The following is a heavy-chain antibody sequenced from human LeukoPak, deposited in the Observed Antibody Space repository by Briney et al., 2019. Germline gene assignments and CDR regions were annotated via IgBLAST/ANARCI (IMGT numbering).Heavy chain of an antibody. CDR3: ARGIVGPTMAFDY. J-gene: IGHJ4*02. V-gene: IGHV4-31*03. CDR2: IYYSGST. D-gene: IGHD5-18*01. CDR1: GGSISSGGYF. Sequence: SETLSLTCSVSGGSISSGGYFWTWIHQHPGKGLEWIGNIYYSGSTYYNPSLKSRLAISLDTSKNQFSLKLSSVTAADTAVYYCARGIVGPTMAFDYWGQGTLVTVSS.